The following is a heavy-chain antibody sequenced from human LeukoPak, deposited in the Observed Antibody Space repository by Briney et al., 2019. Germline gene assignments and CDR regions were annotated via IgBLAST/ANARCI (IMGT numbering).Heavy chain of an antibody. D-gene: IGHD2-15*01. CDR3: ATELRRSPTYYFDY. J-gene: IGHJ4*02. CDR1: GFTSSNYA. CDR2: ISGGGADT. V-gene: IGHV3-23*01. Sequence: GGSLTLSCAASGFTSSNYAMNWVPQAPGKGLEWVSAISGGGADTYYADSGKGRFTISRDNSKNTLYLQMNRMRAEDTAIYFCATELRRSPTYYFDYWGEGTLVTVSS.